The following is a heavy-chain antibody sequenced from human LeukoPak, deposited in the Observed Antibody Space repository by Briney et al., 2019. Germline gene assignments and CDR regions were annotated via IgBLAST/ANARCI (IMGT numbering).Heavy chain of an antibody. J-gene: IGHJ4*02. D-gene: IGHD1-7*01. CDR3: GTSRTFDY. V-gene: IGHV3-7*01. CDR2: IKQDGSEE. CDR1: GFTFSGFW. Sequence: GGSLRLSCAVSGFTFSGFWMSWSRQAPGKGLEWVAKIKQDGSEENYVDSVEGRFTISRDNAQNSLYLQMNSLRVEDTAVYYCGTSRTFDYWGQGTLVTVSS.